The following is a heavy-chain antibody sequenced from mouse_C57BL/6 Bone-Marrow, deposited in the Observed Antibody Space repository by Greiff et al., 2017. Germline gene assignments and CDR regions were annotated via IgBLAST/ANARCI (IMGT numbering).Heavy chain of an antibody. CDR2: IDPSDSYT. J-gene: IGHJ2*01. CDR3: ARGGRVQPPFEY. Sequence: QVQLQQPGAELVMPGASVKLSCKASGYTFTSYWMHWVKQRPGQGLEWIGEIDPSDSYTSYNQKFKGKSTLTVDKSSSTAYMQLSSLTSEDSAVYNCARGGRVQPPFEYRGEGAPLTDSS. D-gene: IGHD6-1*01. V-gene: IGHV1-69*01. CDR1: GYTFTSYW.